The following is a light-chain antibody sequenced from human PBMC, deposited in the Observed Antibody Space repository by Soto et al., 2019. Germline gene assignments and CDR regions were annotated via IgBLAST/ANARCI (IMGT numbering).Light chain of an antibody. Sequence: IHMTQSPSSLSASVGDRVTITCRASQRITTYLNWYQQKPGEAPKLLISTSGTLQRGVPSRFSGSGSGTDFTLTITSLQPADFATYFCQHTYSTPYTFGQGTKLEIK. V-gene: IGKV1-39*01. CDR1: QRITTY. J-gene: IGKJ2*01. CDR2: TSG. CDR3: QHTYSTPYT.